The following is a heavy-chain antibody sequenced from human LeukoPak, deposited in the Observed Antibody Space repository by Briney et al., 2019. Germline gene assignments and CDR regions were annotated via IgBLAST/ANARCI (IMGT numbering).Heavy chain of an antibody. CDR2: LSPSGDKT. CDR3: AKESGYCSSTSCFADAFDI. V-gene: IGHV3-53*01. D-gene: IGHD2-2*01. Sequence: GGSLRLSCAASGFTVSSNYMSWVRQAPGKGLEWASGLSPSGDKTYYADSVKGRFTIARDNSKNTVYLQMNSLGAEDTAVYYSAKESGYCSSTSCFADAFDIWGQGTMVTVSS. CDR1: GFTVSSNY. J-gene: IGHJ3*02.